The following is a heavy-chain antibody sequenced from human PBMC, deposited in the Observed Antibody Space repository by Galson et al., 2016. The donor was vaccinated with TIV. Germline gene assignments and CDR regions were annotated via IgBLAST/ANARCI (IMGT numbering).Heavy chain of an antibody. CDR3: ATETGSSGMDV. J-gene: IGHJ6*02. D-gene: IGHD3-10*01. CDR1: GYSISSGYY. V-gene: IGHV4-38-2*01. CDR2: ICHTETT. Sequence: SETLSLTCAVSGYSISSGYYWGWVRQPPGKGLEWLGNICHTETTYYNPSLESRVSISVDTSKNQFSLRLSSVTAADTAVYYCATETGSSGMDVWDQGTTVTVSS.